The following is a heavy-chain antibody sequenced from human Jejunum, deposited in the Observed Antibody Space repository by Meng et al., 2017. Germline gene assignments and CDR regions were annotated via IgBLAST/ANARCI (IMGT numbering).Heavy chain of an antibody. Sequence: QVQLQQSGPGLVKPSQTLSRTCTVAGGAITSNDYYCSWIRQPPGKGLEWIGFIQYSGTTYYSPSLKSRVTISTDTSQKQCSLEVSSVTAADSAVYYCARGNYFSSHDYWGQGTLVTVSS. CDR2: IQYSGTT. J-gene: IGHJ4*02. V-gene: IGHV4-30-4*01. CDR1: GGAITSNDYY. CDR3: ARGNYFSSHDY. D-gene: IGHD4-11*01.